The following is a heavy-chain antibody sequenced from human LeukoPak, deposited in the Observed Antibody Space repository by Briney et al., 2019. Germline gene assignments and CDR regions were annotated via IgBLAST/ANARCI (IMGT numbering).Heavy chain of an antibody. D-gene: IGHD2-2*02. CDR3: ARRGNCSSTSCYSWEFDY. CDR2: IYPGDSDT. V-gene: IGHV5-51*01. CDR1: GYSFTSYW. Sequence: GESLKISCKGSGYSFTSYWIGWVRQMPGKGLEWMGIIYPGDSDTRYSPSFQGQVTISADKSISTAYLQWSSLKASDTAMYYCARRGNCSSTSCYSWEFDYWGQGTLVIVSS. J-gene: IGHJ4*02.